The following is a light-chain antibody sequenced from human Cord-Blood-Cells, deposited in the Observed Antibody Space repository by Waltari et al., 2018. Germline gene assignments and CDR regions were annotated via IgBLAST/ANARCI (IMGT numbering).Light chain of an antibody. CDR3: CSYAGSYTFEV. J-gene: IGLJ3*02. Sequence: QSALTQPRSVSGSPGQSVTISCTGTSSDVGGYNYVSWYQQHPGKAPKLMIYDVSKRPSGVPDRFSGSKSGNPASLTISGLQAEDEADYYCCSYAGSYTFEVFGGGTKLTVL. CDR1: SSDVGGYNY. CDR2: DVS. V-gene: IGLV2-11*01.